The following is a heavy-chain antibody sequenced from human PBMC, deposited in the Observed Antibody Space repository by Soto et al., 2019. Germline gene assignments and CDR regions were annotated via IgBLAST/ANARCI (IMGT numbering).Heavy chain of an antibody. CDR2: ISASNGDT. CDR1: GYSFTSHG. Sequence: QVQLVQSGAEVKKPGASVKVSCKASGYSFTSHGISWVRQAPGQGLEWMAWISASNGDTNYAQKFQGRVTVITDTSTSTGYMELRSLRSEDTAVYYCARMVRGSNIDYYHYMDVWGKGTTVTVSS. CDR3: ARMVRGSNIDYYHYMDV. V-gene: IGHV1-18*01. J-gene: IGHJ6*03. D-gene: IGHD3-10*01.